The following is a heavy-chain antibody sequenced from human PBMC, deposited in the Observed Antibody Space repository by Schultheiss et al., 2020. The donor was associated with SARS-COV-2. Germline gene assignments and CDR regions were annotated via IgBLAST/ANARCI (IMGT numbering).Heavy chain of an antibody. D-gene: IGHD3-16*01. J-gene: IGHJ3*02. Sequence: GGSLRLSCAASGFTFSSYAMSWVRQAPGKGLQWVAVISYDGSNKHFADSVKGRFTISRDNAKNTLYLQMNSLRAEDTAVYYCARVGVAFDIWGQGTMVTVSS. CDR2: ISYDGSNK. CDR3: ARVGVAFDI. V-gene: IGHV3-30*04. CDR1: GFTFSSYA.